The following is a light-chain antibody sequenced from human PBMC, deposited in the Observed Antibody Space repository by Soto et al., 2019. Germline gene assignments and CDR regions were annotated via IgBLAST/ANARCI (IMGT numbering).Light chain of an antibody. Sequence: EIVLTQSPATVSLSPGERATLSCRASQRISGYLAWYQQKPGQAPRLLIYDASNRATGIPVRFSGSGSGTDYTLTITNLEPEDSAVYYCQQYGRSPPFGQGTRLEIK. J-gene: IGKJ5*01. V-gene: IGKV3-11*01. CDR2: DAS. CDR1: QRISGY. CDR3: QQYGRSPP.